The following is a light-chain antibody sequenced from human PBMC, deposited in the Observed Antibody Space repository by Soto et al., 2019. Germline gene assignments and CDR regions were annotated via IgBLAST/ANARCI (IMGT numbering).Light chain of an antibody. Sequence: EIVMTQSPATLSVSPGERATLSCRASQSVSSNLAWYQQKPGQAPRLLIYGASTRANGIPARFSGSGSGTEFTLTISSLQSEDFAVYYGQQYNNWPPLTFGQGTKVEIK. V-gene: IGKV3D-15*01. CDR2: GAS. CDR1: QSVSSN. J-gene: IGKJ1*01. CDR3: QQYNNWPPLT.